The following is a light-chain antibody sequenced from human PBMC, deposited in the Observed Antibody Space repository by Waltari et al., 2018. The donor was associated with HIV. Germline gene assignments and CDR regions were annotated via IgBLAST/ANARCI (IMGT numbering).Light chain of an antibody. CDR3: QQFNNWPYT. J-gene: IGKJ2*01. CDR2: GAS. Sequence: EIVMTQSPATLSVCPGKRATLSCRASQSVSSNLAWYQQKPGQAPRLLIYGASTRATGIPARFGGSGSGTEFTLTITSLQSEDFAVYYCQQFNNWPYTFGQGTKLEIK. V-gene: IGKV3-15*01. CDR1: QSVSSN.